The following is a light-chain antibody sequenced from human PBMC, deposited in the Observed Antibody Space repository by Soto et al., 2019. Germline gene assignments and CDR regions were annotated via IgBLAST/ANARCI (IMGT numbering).Light chain of an antibody. Sequence: EIVMTQSPATLSVSPGERATLSCRASQSVSSNLAWYQQKPGQAPRLLIYGASTRATGIPARFSGSGSGTEFTLTISKLEPEDFALFYCQQYGNSPLTFGGGTKVDI. CDR2: GAS. CDR1: QSVSSN. CDR3: QQYGNSPLT. V-gene: IGKV3-15*01. J-gene: IGKJ4*01.